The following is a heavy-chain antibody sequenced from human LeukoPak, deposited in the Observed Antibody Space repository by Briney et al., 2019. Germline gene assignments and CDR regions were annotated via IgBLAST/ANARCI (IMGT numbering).Heavy chain of an antibody. D-gene: IGHD5-24*01. CDR2: IYWNDDN. J-gene: IGHJ4*02. V-gene: IGHV2-5*01. Sequence: SGPTLVKPTQTLTLTCTFSGFSLSTRGVGVGWIRQPPGKALEWLALIYWNDDNRYSPSLKSRLTITKDTSKNQVVLTMTYMDPVDTATYYCARMDGWLQTFDSWGQGTLVTVPS. CDR3: ARMDGWLQTFDS. CDR1: GFSLSTRGVG.